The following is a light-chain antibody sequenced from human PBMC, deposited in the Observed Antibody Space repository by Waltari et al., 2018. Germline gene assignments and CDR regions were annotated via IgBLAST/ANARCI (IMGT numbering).Light chain of an antibody. J-gene: IGKJ2*01. CDR3: QQYYGTRYT. CDR1: QGISNS. Sequence: DIQMTQSQSSLSASVGDRVTITCRASQGISNSLAWYQQRPGKAPKLLLYAASRLESGVPSRFSGSGSGTDFSLTISSLQPEDFATYYCQQYYGTRYTFGQGTKLGIK. V-gene: IGKV1-NL1*01. CDR2: AAS.